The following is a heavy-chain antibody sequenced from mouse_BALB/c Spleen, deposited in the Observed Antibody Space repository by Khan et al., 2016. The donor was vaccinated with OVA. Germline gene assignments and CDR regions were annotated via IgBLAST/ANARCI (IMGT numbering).Heavy chain of an antibody. CDR1: GYSFTGYF. J-gene: IGHJ2*01. CDR2: INPHIGET. V-gene: IGHV1-20*02. D-gene: IGHD1-1*01. CDR3: ARKNGSDFDY. Sequence: EVELVESGPELVKPGASVKISCKASGYSFTGYFMNWVMQSHGKSLEWIGRINPHIGETLYNQKFKDKATLTVDESSRTAHMELRSLASEDSAVYYCARKNGSDFDYWGQGTTLTVSS.